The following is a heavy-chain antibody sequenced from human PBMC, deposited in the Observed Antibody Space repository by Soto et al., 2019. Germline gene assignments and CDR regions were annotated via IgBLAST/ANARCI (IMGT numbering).Heavy chain of an antibody. CDR2: IQSGGTT. D-gene: IGHD2-15*01. Sequence: EVQLVESGGGLVQPGGSLRLSCAASGFTVSSKYMTWVRQAPGKGLEWVSLIQSGGTTYYADSVKGRFTISRDTSENTLHLQMDSLRVEDTAVYYCARDDVLCDGGRCYGIPVAVGGKGTTVTVSS. V-gene: IGHV3-66*01. CDR1: GFTVSSKY. CDR3: ARDDVLCDGGRCYGIPVAV. J-gene: IGHJ6*04.